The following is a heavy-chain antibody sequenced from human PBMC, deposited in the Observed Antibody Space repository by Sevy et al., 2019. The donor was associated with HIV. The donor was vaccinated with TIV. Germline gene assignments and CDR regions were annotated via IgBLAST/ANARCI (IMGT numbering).Heavy chain of an antibody. Sequence: GESLKISCAASGFTFSSYGMHWVRQAPGKGLEWVAVISYDGSNKYYADSVKGRFTISRDNSKNTLYLQMNSLRAEDTAVYYCAKDLNLPLEWLLQPRGYFDYRGQGTLVTVSS. V-gene: IGHV3-30*18. CDR2: ISYDGSNK. D-gene: IGHD3-3*01. J-gene: IGHJ4*02. CDR1: GFTFSSYG. CDR3: AKDLNLPLEWLLQPRGYFDY.